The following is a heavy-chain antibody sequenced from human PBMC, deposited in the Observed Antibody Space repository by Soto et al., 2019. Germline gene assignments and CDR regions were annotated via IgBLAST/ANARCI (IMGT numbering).Heavy chain of an antibody. CDR2: IRGSSTTI. Sequence: QVQLVESGGGLVKPGGSLRLSCAASGFTFSDFYMSWIRQVPGKGLEWVSYIRGSSTTIYYADSVKGRFTISRDNAKNLLYLQMISLRAEDTAVYYCARVGGGGSCPDYWGQGTLVTVSS. CDR3: ARVGGGGSCPDY. D-gene: IGHD2-15*01. CDR1: GFTFSDFY. V-gene: IGHV3-11*01. J-gene: IGHJ4*02.